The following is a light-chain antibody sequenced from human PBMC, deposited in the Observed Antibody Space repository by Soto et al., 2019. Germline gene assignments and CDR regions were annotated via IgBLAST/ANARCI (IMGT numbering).Light chain of an antibody. Sequence: QSALTQPPSASGPPGQSVTISCTGTSSDVGAYDYVSWYQQHPGEAPKLMIYEVTKRPSGVPDRFSGSKSGNTASLTVSGLQTEDEADYYCSSFANSNNFVFGTGTKVTVL. V-gene: IGLV2-8*01. CDR1: SSDVGAYDY. J-gene: IGLJ1*01. CDR3: SSFANSNNFV. CDR2: EVT.